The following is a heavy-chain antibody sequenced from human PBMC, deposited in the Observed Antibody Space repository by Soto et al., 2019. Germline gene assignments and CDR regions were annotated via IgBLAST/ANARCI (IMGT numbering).Heavy chain of an antibody. J-gene: IGHJ6*03. CDR3: ARRARPDFYYMDV. Sequence: PGGSLRLSCAASGCTLSGYAMGWVRQAPGKGLEYVSGISSNGVGTYYANSVQGRFTISRDNSKNTVYLQMGSLRPEDMAVYYCARRARPDFYYMDVWGKGTTVTVSS. V-gene: IGHV3-64*01. CDR2: ISSNGVGT. D-gene: IGHD6-6*01. CDR1: GCTLSGYA.